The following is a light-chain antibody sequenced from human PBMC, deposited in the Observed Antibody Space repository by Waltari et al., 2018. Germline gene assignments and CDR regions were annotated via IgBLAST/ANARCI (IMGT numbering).Light chain of an antibody. V-gene: IGKV3-20*01. J-gene: IGKJ1*01. CDR2: HAS. CDR3: QHYVTLPVT. CDR1: QSLSKY. Sequence: EIVLTQSPGTLSLSSGERDTLSCMTSQSLSKYLAWYQQKPGQDPRLLIYHASSRATGIPDRFSGSGSGTDFSLTISRLEPEDFAVYYCQHYVTLPVTFGQGTKVEIK.